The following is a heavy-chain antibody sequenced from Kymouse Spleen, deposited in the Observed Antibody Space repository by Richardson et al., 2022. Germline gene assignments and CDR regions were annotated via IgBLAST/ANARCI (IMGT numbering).Heavy chain of an antibody. Sequence: QVQLQESGPGLVKPSETLSLTCTVSGGSVSSGSYYWSWIRQPPGKGLEWIGYIYYSGSTNYNPSLKSRVTISVDTSKNQFSLKLSSVTAADTAVYYCARERYSSSWTWFDPWGQGTLVTVSS. CDR2: IYYSGST. D-gene: IGHD6-13*01. V-gene: IGHV4-61*01. CDR3: ARERYSSSWTWFDP. J-gene: IGHJ5*02. CDR1: GGSVSSGSYY.